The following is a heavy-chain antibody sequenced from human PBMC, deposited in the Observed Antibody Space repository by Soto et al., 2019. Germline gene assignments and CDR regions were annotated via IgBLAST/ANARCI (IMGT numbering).Heavy chain of an antibody. CDR3: ARDHSSWYFYYGMDV. J-gene: IGHJ6*02. D-gene: IGHD6-13*01. CDR1: GFTFSSYA. Sequence: QVQLVESGGGVVQPGRSLRLSCAASGFTFSSYAMHWVRQAPGKGLEWVAVISYDGSNKYYADSVKGRFTISRDNSKNTLYLQMNSLRAEDTAVYYCARDHSSWYFYYGMDVWGRGTTLTVSS. CDR2: ISYDGSNK. V-gene: IGHV3-30-3*01.